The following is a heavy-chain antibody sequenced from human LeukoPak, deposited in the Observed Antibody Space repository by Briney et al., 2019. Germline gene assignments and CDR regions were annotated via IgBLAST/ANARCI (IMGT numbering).Heavy chain of an antibody. D-gene: IGHD1-20*01. CDR3: AKKYGRYNWNYLDY. J-gene: IGHJ4*02. CDR2: ISGSGGST. CDR1: GFTFSSYA. Sequence: GGSLIPSSASSGFTFSSYAISWVRQAPGKGLEWVLAISGSGGSTYYADSVKGRFTISGDNSKNTLYLQMNSLRAEDTAVYYCAKKYGRYNWNYLDYWGQGTLVTVSS. V-gene: IGHV3-23*01.